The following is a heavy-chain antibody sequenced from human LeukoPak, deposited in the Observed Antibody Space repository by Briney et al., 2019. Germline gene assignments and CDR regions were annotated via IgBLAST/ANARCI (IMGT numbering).Heavy chain of an antibody. D-gene: IGHD3-22*01. CDR1: GGSFTSTSYY. CDR3: ARHRGYVGAFDV. J-gene: IGHJ3*01. Sequence: PSETPSLTCTVSGGSFTSTSYYWGWIRQAPGKGLEWIGTIYSDNGATQYNPSLKSRVTISVDTSKNQFSLNLSSVTASETAVYYCARHRGYVGAFDVWGRGTMVTVSS. CDR2: IYSDNGAT. V-gene: IGHV4-39*01.